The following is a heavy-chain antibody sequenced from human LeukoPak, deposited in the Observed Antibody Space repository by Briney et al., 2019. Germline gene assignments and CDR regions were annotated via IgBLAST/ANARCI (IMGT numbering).Heavy chain of an antibody. CDR3: ARESNGEYFDY. CDR2: IKQDGSEK. D-gene: IGHD2-8*01. CDR1: GFTFSSYW. Sequence: AGGSLRLSCAASGFTFSSYWMSWVRQAPGKGLEWVANIKQDGSEKYYVASVKGRFTISRDNAKNSLYLQMNSLRAEDTAVYYCARESNGEYFDYWGQGTLVTVSS. J-gene: IGHJ4*02. V-gene: IGHV3-7*03.